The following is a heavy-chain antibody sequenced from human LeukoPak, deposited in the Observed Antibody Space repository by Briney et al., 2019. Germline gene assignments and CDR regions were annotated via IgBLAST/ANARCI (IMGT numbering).Heavy chain of an antibody. CDR3: ASSGSAILVGATIPTFDY. CDR1: GGTFSSYA. D-gene: IGHD1-26*01. J-gene: IGHJ4*02. Sequence: SVKVSCKASGGTFSSYAISWVRQAPGQGLEWMGGIIPIFGTANYAQKFQGRVTITADKSTSTAYMELSSLRSEDTAVYYCASSGSAILVGATIPTFDYWGQGTLVTVSS. CDR2: IIPIFGTA. V-gene: IGHV1-69*06.